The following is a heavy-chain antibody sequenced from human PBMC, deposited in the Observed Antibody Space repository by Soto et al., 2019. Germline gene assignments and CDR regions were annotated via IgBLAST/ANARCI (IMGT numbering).Heavy chain of an antibody. Sequence: GGSLRLSCAASGFTFSDYYMSWIRQAPGKGLEWVSYISSSGSTIYYADSVKGRFTISRDNAKNSLYLQMNSLRAEDTAVYYCASVSDGPDYYYYYMDVWGKGTTVTVSS. J-gene: IGHJ6*03. CDR1: GFTFSDYY. CDR3: ASVSDGPDYYYYYMDV. CDR2: ISSSGSTI. V-gene: IGHV3-11*01.